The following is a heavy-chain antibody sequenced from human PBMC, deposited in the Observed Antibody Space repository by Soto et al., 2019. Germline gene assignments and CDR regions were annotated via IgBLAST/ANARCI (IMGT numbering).Heavy chain of an antibody. V-gene: IGHV4-59*01. J-gene: IGHJ6*03. CDR1: GGSISPYY. Sequence: SETLSLTCTVSGGSISPYYWSWIRQPPGKGLEWIGYVYYSGNTNYNPSLESRVTISVDTSRNRFSLNLTSATAADTAVYYCARKGAAATYAHYYMDVWGRGTAVTVSS. CDR2: VYYSGNT. D-gene: IGHD6-13*01. CDR3: ARKGAAATYAHYYMDV.